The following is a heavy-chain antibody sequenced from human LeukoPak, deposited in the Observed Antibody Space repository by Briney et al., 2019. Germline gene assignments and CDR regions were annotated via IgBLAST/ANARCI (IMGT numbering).Heavy chain of an antibody. D-gene: IGHD4-17*01. CDR2: ISGSGGST. J-gene: IGHJ4*02. CDR3: ASGLTTVTTYDGAPFDY. Sequence: PGGSLRLSCAASGFTFSSYAMSWVRQAPGKGLEWVSAISGSGGSTYYADSVKGRFTISRDNSKNTLYLQMNSLRAEDTAVYYCASGLTTVTTYDGAPFDYWGQGTLVTVSS. CDR1: GFTFSSYA. V-gene: IGHV3-23*01.